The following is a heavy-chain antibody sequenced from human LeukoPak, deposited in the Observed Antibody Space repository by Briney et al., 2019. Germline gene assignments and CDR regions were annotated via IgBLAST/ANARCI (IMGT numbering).Heavy chain of an antibody. CDR1: GNTFPGNY. J-gene: IGHJ4*02. V-gene: IGHV1-2*02. D-gene: IGHD6-13*01. CDR2: INPSSGGT. Sequence: ASVKVSFKASGNTFPGNYLHWVRQAPGQGPEWMGWINPSSGGTSPAQKFQGRVAMTRDTSISTVYIQLKRLTSDDTAVYYCAGGSSYYFFDYWGQGVLVTVSS. CDR3: AGGSSYYFFDY.